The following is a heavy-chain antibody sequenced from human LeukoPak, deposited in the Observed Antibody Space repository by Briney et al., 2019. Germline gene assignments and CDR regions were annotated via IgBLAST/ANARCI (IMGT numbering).Heavy chain of an antibody. V-gene: IGHV4-59*06. CDR2: IYYSGST. J-gene: IGHJ6*02. CDR3: ARAPRYSYGSYYYYGMDV. D-gene: IGHD5-18*01. CDR1: GGSISSYY. Sequence: SETLSLTCTVSGGSISSYYWSWIRQHPGKGLEWIGYIYYSGSTYYNPSLKSRVTISVDTSKNQFSLKLSSVTAADTAEYYCARAPRYSYGSYYYYGMDVWGQGTTVTVSS.